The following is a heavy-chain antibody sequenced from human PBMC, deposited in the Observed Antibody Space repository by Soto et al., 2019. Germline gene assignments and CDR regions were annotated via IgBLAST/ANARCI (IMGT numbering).Heavy chain of an antibody. Sequence: GGSLRLSCAASGFTFSSYAMSWVRQAPGKGLEWVSAISGSGGSTYYADSVKGRFTISRDNSRNTLYLQMNSLRAEDTAVYYCAKDLYGDYSVSAYYWGQGTLVTVSS. CDR1: GFTFSSYA. J-gene: IGHJ4*02. CDR2: ISGSGGST. V-gene: IGHV3-23*01. D-gene: IGHD4-17*01. CDR3: AKDLYGDYSVSAYY.